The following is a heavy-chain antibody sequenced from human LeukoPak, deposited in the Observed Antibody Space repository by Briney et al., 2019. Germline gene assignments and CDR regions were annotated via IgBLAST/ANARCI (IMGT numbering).Heavy chain of an antibody. D-gene: IGHD1-26*01. CDR1: GYSISSGYY. CDR2: IYHRGST. CDR3: ASGSLPRNAFDI. J-gene: IGHJ3*02. V-gene: IGHV4-38-2*01. Sequence: PSETLSLTCVVSGYSISSGYYWGWIRQPPGKGLEWIGTIYHRGSTYYSPSLKGRLTTSVDTSKNHFSLKLSSVTAADTAIYYCASGSLPRNAFDIWGQGTMVTVSS.